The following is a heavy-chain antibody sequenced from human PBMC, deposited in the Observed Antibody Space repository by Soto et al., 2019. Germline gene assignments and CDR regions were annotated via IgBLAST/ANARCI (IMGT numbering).Heavy chain of an antibody. CDR3: ARSPYTTGYHYDMDV. V-gene: IGHV3-33*08. Sequence: GALRLSWSASGFSFSLYGMQWVRQAPGKGLEWVAGIWYDGSKEYYEDSVKGRFTISRDNSKNTLYLQMNSLRAEETAVYYCARSPYTTGYHYDMDVWGQGTTVNVSS. J-gene: IGHJ6*01. CDR2: IWYDGSKE. CDR1: GFSFSLYG. D-gene: IGHD1-26*01.